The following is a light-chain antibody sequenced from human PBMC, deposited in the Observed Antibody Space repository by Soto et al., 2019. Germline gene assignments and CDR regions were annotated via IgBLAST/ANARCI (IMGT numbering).Light chain of an antibody. V-gene: IGKV3D-15*01. CDR1: QSVGSN. J-gene: IGKJ1*01. Sequence: EMVMTQSPDTLSVSPGERATLSCRASQSVGSNLAWYQQKPGQAPRLLIYDTSTRATGIPVRFSGSGFGTDFTLTISSLQSEDFAVYFCQQYNNWPRTSGQGTKVEIK. CDR3: QQYNNWPRT. CDR2: DTS.